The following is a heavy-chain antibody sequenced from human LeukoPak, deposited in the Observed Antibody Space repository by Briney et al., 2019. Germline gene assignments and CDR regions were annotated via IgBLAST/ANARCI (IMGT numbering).Heavy chain of an antibody. Sequence: ASVKVSCKASGGTFSSYAISWVRQAPGQGLVWMGGIIPIFGTANYAQKFQGRVTMTRDTSISTAYLELTGLRSEDTAVYYCVRDAEGAAISVNYWFDPWGQGTLVTVSS. CDR3: VRDAEGAAISVNYWFDP. J-gene: IGHJ5*02. CDR1: GGTFSSYA. D-gene: IGHD2-2*02. V-gene: IGHV1-69*05. CDR2: IIPIFGTA.